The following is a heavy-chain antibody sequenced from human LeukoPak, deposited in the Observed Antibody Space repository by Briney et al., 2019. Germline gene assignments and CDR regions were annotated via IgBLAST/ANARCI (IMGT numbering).Heavy chain of an antibody. V-gene: IGHV3-23*01. CDR1: GFTFSSYA. D-gene: IGHD6-13*01. Sequence: GGSLRLSCAASGFTFSSYAMSWVRQAPGKGLEWVSAISGSGGSTYYADSVKGRFTISRDNSKNTLYLQVNSLRAEDTAVYYCAKDLSGYGSSWSYFDYRGQGTLVTVSS. J-gene: IGHJ4*02. CDR2: ISGSGGST. CDR3: AKDLSGYGSSWSYFDY.